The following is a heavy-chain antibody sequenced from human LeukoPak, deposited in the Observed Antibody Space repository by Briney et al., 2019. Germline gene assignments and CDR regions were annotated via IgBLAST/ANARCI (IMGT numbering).Heavy chain of an antibody. J-gene: IGHJ4*02. D-gene: IGHD5-12*01. V-gene: IGHV1-2*02. CDR2: ISPNSGGT. CDR1: GYSFTGYY. CDR3: AGLSGYDPYYFDY. Sequence: ASVKVSCTASGYSFTGYYMHWVRQAPGQGREWMGCISPNSGGTDYAQKFQGRVTMTRDTSISTAYMELSRLTSDDTAVYYCAGLSGYDPYYFDYWGQGTLVAVSS.